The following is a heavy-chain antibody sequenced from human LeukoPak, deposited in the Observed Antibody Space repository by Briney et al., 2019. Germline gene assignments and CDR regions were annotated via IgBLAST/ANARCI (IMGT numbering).Heavy chain of an antibody. J-gene: IGHJ6*02. D-gene: IGHD5-24*01. CDR3: ARDPVLRDGYNLGLYYYYGMDV. Sequence: PGGSLRLSCAASGFTFSSYGMHWVRQAPGKGLEWVAVIWYDGSNKYYADSVKGRFTISRDNSKNTLYLQMNSLRAEDTAVYYCARDPVLRDGYNLGLYYYYGMDVWGQGTTVTVSS. CDR2: IWYDGSNK. V-gene: IGHV3-33*01. CDR1: GFTFSSYG.